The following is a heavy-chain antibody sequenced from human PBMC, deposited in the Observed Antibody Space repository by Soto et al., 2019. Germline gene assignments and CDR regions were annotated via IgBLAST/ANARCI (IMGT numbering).Heavy chain of an antibody. Sequence: PGESLKISCQGSGYAFSSYWIAWVRQMPGKGLEWMGIIYPGDSDTRYSPSFQVQVTISVDKSITTAYLQWSSLKASDTAMYYCARGYCGATICDHSLDPWGQGTRVTVAS. CDR2: IYPGDSDT. CDR1: GYAFSSYW. J-gene: IGHJ5*02. CDR3: ARGYCGATICDHSLDP. V-gene: IGHV5-51*01. D-gene: IGHD2-21*01.